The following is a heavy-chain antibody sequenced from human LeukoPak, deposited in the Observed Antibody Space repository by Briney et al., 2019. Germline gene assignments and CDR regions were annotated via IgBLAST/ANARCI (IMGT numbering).Heavy chain of an antibody. V-gene: IGHV3-23*01. CDR2: ISGSGGST. D-gene: IGHD2-15*01. Sequence: GGSLRLSCAASGFTFSSYAMSWVRQAPGKGLEWVSAISGSGGSTYYADSVKGQFTISRDNSKNTLYLQMNSLRAEDTAVYYCAKGRRYCSGGSCYHFDYWGQGTLVTVSS. CDR1: GFTFSSYA. J-gene: IGHJ4*02. CDR3: AKGRRYCSGGSCYHFDY.